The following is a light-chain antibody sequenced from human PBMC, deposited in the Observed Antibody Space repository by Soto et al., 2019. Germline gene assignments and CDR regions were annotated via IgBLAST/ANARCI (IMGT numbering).Light chain of an antibody. CDR1: SYNIGNNY. V-gene: IGLV1-51*01. J-gene: IGLJ2*01. CDR2: DND. CDR3: ATWDRSLSVGV. Sequence: QSVLTQPPSVSAAPGQKVTISCSGSSYNIGNNYVFWYQQLPGTAPKLLIYDNDKRPSGIPDRFSDSKSGTSATLGITGLQTGDEADYYCATWDRSLSVGVFGGGTKLTVL.